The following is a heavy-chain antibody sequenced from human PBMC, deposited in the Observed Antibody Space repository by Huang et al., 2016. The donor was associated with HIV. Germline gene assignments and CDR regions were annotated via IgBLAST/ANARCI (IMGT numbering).Heavy chain of an antibody. Sequence: VRLEQWGAGLLEPSGTLSLTCAVYGGSFSGHYWAWVRQTPGKGLQWIGDIHPGGNTLYNPSLNGRLTMTVDTSKNQFSLILTYVSGADTGMYYCARDSDGYNQAAYVFDYWSQGTLVTVSS. CDR1: GGSFSGHY. CDR3: ARDSDGYNQAAYVFDY. CDR2: IHPGGNT. V-gene: IGHV4-34*01. J-gene: IGHJ4*02. D-gene: IGHD5-12*01.